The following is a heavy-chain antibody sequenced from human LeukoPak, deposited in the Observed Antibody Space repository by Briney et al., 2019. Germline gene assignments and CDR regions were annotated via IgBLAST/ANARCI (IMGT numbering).Heavy chain of an antibody. V-gene: IGHV1-69*13. CDR3: ARDPSYVDTAMVRDY. D-gene: IGHD5-18*01. CDR1: GGTFSSYA. CDR2: IIPIFGTA. Sequence: ASVKVSFKASGGTFSSYAISWVRQAPGQGLEWMGGIIPIFGTANYAQKFQGRVTITADESTSTAYMELSSLRSEDTAVYYCARDPSYVDTAMVRDYWGQGTLVTVSS. J-gene: IGHJ4*02.